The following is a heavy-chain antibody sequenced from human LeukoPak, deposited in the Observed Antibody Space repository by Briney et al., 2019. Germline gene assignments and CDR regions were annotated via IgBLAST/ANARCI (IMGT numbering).Heavy chain of an antibody. CDR3: ARDPDPSSSSGGVDY. D-gene: IGHD6-6*01. J-gene: IGHJ4*02. Sequence: PGGSLRLSCAASGFTFSSYAMHWVRQAPGKGLEWVAVISYDGSNKYYADSVKGRFTISRDNSKKTLYLQMNSLRAEDTAVYYCARDPDPSSSSGGVDYWGQGTLVTVSS. CDR2: ISYDGSNK. CDR1: GFTFSSYA. V-gene: IGHV3-30-3*01.